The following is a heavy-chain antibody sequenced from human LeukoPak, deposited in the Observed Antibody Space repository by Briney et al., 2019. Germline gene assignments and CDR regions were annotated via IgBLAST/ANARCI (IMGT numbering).Heavy chain of an antibody. J-gene: IGHJ4*02. V-gene: IGHV4-59*01. D-gene: IGHD3-22*01. Sequence: PSETLSLTCTVSGGSISSYYWSWIRQPAGKGQEWIGYIYYSGSTNYNPSLKSRVTISVDTSKNQFSLKLSSVTAADTAVYYCARAVDYYDSSYYFDYWGQGTLVTVSS. CDR2: IYYSGST. CDR1: GGSISSYY. CDR3: ARAVDYYDSSYYFDY.